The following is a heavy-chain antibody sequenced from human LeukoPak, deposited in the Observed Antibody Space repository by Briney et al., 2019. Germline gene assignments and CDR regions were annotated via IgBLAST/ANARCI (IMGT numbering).Heavy chain of an antibody. Sequence: GGSLRLSCAASGFTFSSYAMHWVRQAPGKGLEWVAVISYDGSNKYYADSVKGRFTISRDNSKNTLYLQMNSLRAEDTAVYYCARDGGEATDDAFDIWGQGTMVTVSS. CDR2: ISYDGSNK. V-gene: IGHV3-30-3*01. D-gene: IGHD1-26*01. CDR3: ARDGGEATDDAFDI. J-gene: IGHJ3*02. CDR1: GFTFSSYA.